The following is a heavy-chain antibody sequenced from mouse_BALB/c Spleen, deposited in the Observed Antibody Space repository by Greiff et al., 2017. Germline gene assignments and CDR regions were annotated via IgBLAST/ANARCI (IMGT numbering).Heavy chain of an antibody. J-gene: IGHJ1*01. CDR1: GYTFTSYW. V-gene: IGHV1-7*01. Sequence: QVQLQQSGAELAKPGASVKMSCKASGYTFTSYWMHWVKQRPGQDLEWIGYINPSTDYTEYNQKFKDKATLTADISSSTAYMQLSSLTSEDSAVYYRARRSKYDVSYWYLAGGGAGTTVTVSS. CDR3: ARRSKYDVSYWYLAG. D-gene: IGHD2-14*01. CDR2: INPSTDYT.